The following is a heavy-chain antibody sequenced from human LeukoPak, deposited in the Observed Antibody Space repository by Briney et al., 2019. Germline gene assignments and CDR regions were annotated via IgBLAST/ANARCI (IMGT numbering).Heavy chain of an antibody. CDR2: ISSSTTI. D-gene: IGHD3-3*01. CDR1: GFTFSSYS. Sequence: GGSLRLSCAASGFTFSSYSMNWVRQAPGKGLDWVSYISSSTTIYYADSVKGRFTISRDNAKNSLYLQMNSLRDEDTAVYYCARDDHYERLDYWGQGTLVTVSS. V-gene: IGHV3-48*02. J-gene: IGHJ4*02. CDR3: ARDDHYERLDY.